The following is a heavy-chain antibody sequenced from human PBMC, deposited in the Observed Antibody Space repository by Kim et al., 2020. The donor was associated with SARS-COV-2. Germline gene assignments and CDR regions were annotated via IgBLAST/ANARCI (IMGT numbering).Heavy chain of an antibody. D-gene: IGHD5-12*01. Sequence: SETLSLTCTVSGGSISSSSYYWGWIRQPPGKGLEWIGSIYYSGSTYYNPSLKSRVTISVDTSKNQFSLKLSSVTAADTAVYYCARTPLYSGYVLDYWGQGTLVTVSS. CDR2: IYYSGST. CDR3: ARTPLYSGYVLDY. J-gene: IGHJ4*02. CDR1: GGSISSSSYY. V-gene: IGHV4-39*07.